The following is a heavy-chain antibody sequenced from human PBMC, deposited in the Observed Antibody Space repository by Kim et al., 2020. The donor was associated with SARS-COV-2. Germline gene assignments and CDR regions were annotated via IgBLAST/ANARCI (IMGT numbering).Heavy chain of an antibody. J-gene: IGHJ4*02. CDR3: ATPFMVRGDNDY. Sequence: ASVKVSCEASGYTFAAFYIHWVRQAPGQGLEWMGWIDPNSGDTEYAQNFRGRVTMTRDTSISTAYMELTTLTSDDTAVYYCATPFMVRGDNDYWSQGTLVTVSS. V-gene: IGHV1-2*02. CDR2: IDPNSGDT. CDR1: GYTFAAFY. D-gene: IGHD3-10*01.